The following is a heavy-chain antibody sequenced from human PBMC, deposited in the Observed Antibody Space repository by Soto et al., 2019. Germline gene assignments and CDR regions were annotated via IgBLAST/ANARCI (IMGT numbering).Heavy chain of an antibody. V-gene: IGHV1-69*13. Sequence: SVKVSCKASGGTFSSYAISWVRQASGQGLEWMGGIIPIFGTANYAQKFQGRVTITADESTSTAYMELSSLRSEDTAVYYCARDREGGTTAPHNWFDPWGQGTLVTVSS. CDR1: GGTFSSYA. CDR3: ARDREGGTTAPHNWFDP. J-gene: IGHJ5*02. D-gene: IGHD1-7*01. CDR2: IIPIFGTA.